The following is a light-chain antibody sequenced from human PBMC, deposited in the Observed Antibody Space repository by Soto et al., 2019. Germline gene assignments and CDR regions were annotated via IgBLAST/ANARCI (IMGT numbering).Light chain of an antibody. J-gene: IGKJ2*01. Sequence: EIVLTQSPGTLSLSPGERATLSCRASQSIGSTYLSWYQHKRGQAPRLLIYGASNRASGVPDRFSGGGSGTDFTLIISRLEPEDFAVYYCQQYGSSTYTFGQGTKVDIK. CDR1: QSIGSTY. CDR3: QQYGSSTYT. CDR2: GAS. V-gene: IGKV3-20*01.